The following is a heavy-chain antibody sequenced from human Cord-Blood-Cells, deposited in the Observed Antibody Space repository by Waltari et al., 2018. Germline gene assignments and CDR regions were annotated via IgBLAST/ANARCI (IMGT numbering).Heavy chain of an antibody. D-gene: IGHD2-2*01. V-gene: IGHV3-74*01. CDR1: GFTFSSYW. CDR3: ARGGSVPAAPYYYDRDV. J-gene: IGHJ6*03. CDR2: SHSDGRSR. Sequence: EVQLVESGGGLVQPGGSLRLSCAASGFTFSSYWMHWVRQAPGKGLVWVSRSHSDGRSRSSADSVKGRVTISRDNVKNTLYMPMNSPRAEDTAVYYCARGGSVPAAPYYYDRDVWGKGTTVAVAS.